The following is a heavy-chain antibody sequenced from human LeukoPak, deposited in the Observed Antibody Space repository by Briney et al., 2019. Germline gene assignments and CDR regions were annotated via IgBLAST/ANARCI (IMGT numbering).Heavy chain of an antibody. Sequence: PSETLSLTCTVSGGSISSYYWSWIRQPPGKGLEWIGYIYYSGSTNYNPSLKSRVTISVDTSKNQFSLKLSSVTAADTAVYYCARGRGYDGSGHYYGWVDYWGQGTLVTVSS. J-gene: IGHJ4*02. CDR2: IYYSGST. CDR3: ARGRGYDGSGHYYGWVDY. V-gene: IGHV4-59*01. D-gene: IGHD3-22*01. CDR1: GGSISSYY.